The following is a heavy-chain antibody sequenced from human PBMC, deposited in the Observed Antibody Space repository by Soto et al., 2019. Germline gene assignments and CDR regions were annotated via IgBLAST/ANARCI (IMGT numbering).Heavy chain of an antibody. CDR1: GDSVSSNSSA. D-gene: IGHD5-12*01. V-gene: IGHV6-1*01. CDR2: TYYRSKWYN. CDR3: AREGRGYSGYDSYYYGMDV. Sequence: PSQTLSLTCAISGDSVSSNSSAWNWIRPSPSRGLEWLGRTYYRSKWYNDYAVSVKSRITINPDTSKNQFSLQLNSVTPEDTAVYYCAREGRGYSGYDSYYYGMDVWGQGTTVTVSS. J-gene: IGHJ6*02.